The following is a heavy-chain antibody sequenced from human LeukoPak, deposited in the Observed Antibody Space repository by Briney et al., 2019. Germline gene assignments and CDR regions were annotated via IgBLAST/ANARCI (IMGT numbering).Heavy chain of an antibody. Sequence: PGGSLRLSCAASGFTFDDYAMHWVRQAPGKGLEWVSGISWNSGSIGYADSVKGRFTISRDNVKNSLYLQMNSLRAEDTALYYCAKDIVATGGFDYWGQGTLVTVSS. CDR2: ISWNSGSI. D-gene: IGHD5-12*01. CDR3: AKDIVATGGFDY. J-gene: IGHJ4*02. V-gene: IGHV3-9*01. CDR1: GFTFDDYA.